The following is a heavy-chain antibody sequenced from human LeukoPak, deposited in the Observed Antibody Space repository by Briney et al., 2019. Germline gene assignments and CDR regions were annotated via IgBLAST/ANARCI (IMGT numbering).Heavy chain of an antibody. CDR2: INPNSGGT. Sequence: GASVKVSCKASGYTFTGYYMHWVRQAPGQGLEWMGWINPNSGGTNYAQQFQGRVTMTRDTSISTAYMELSRLRSDDTAVYYCAFYCSSTSCYLGNDYWGQGTLVTVPS. D-gene: IGHD2-2*01. CDR1: GYTFTGYY. V-gene: IGHV1-2*02. CDR3: AFYCSSTSCYLGNDY. J-gene: IGHJ4*02.